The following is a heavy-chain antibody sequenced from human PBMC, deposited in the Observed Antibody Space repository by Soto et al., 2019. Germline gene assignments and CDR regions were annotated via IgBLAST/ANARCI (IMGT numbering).Heavy chain of an antibody. CDR3: ARDSSYDYIWGVFDY. J-gene: IGHJ4*02. Sequence: EVQLVESGGGLVQPGGSLRLSCAASGFTVSSNYMSWVRQAPGKGLEWVSVIYSGGSTYYADSVKGRFTISRDNSKYTLYLQMNSLRAEDTAVYYCARDSSYDYIWGVFDYWGQGTLVTVSS. V-gene: IGHV3-66*01. D-gene: IGHD3-16*01. CDR1: GFTVSSNY. CDR2: IYSGGST.